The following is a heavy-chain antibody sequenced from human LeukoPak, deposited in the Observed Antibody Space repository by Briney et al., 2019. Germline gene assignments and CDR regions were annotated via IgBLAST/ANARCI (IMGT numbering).Heavy chain of an antibody. CDR2: ISGSGGST. V-gene: IGHV3-23*01. CDR1: GFTFSNAW. CDR3: AKDWRMITFGGVDY. J-gene: IGHJ4*02. D-gene: IGHD3-16*01. Sequence: GGSLRLSCAASGFTFSNAWMSWVRQAPGKGLEWVSAISGSGGSTYYADSVKGRFTISRDNSKNTLYLQMNSLRAEDTAVYYCAKDWRMITFGGVDYWGQGTLVTVSS.